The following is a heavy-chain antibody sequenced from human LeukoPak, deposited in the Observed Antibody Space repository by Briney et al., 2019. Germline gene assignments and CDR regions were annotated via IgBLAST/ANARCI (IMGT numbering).Heavy chain of an antibody. CDR2: ISGSGSST. Sequence: GGSLRLSCAASGFTFSNYAMSWVRQAPGKGLEWVSGISGSGSSTYYADSVKGRFTISRDNSKNTLYLQMNSLRDEDTAVYYCARFGYSGWNLENWGQGTLVTVSS. J-gene: IGHJ4*02. D-gene: IGHD5-12*01. CDR1: GFTFSNYA. CDR3: ARFGYSGWNLEN. V-gene: IGHV3-23*01.